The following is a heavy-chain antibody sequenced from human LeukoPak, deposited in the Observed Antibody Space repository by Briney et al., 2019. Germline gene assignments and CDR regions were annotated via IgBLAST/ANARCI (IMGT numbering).Heavy chain of an antibody. CDR1: GGPMRSHY. CDR2: IYYSGST. Sequence: SETLSLTCTVSGGPMRSHYWSWIRQSPGKGLAWIGHIYYSGSTNYNPSLKSRVTISADTSKNLFSLRLSSITAADTAIYYCARGNYDFWSGQHAFDIWGQGTMVTVSS. CDR3: ARGNYDFWSGQHAFDI. J-gene: IGHJ3*02. D-gene: IGHD3-3*01. V-gene: IGHV4-59*11.